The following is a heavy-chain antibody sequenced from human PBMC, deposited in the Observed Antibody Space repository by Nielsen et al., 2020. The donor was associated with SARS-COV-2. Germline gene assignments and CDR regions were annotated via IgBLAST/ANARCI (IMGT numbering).Heavy chain of an antibody. V-gene: IGHV3-11*01. Sequence: GESLKISCAASGFTFSDYYMSWIRQAPGKGLEWVSYISSSGSTIYYADSVKGRFTISRDNAKNSLYLQMNSLRAEDTAVYYCASQFPYDSSGYTWGQGTLVTVSS. CDR1: GFTFSDYY. D-gene: IGHD3-22*01. J-gene: IGHJ5*02. CDR2: ISSSGSTI. CDR3: ASQFPYDSSGYT.